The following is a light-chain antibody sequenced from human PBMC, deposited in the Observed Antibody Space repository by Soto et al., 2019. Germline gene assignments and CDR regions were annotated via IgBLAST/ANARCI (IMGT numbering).Light chain of an antibody. CDR1: QSISSW. CDR2: KAS. Sequence: DIQMTQSPSTLSASVGDRVTMTCRASQSISSWLAWHQQKAGKAPKLLIYKASSLESGVPSRFSGSGSGTEFTLTISSLQPDDFATYYCQQYSSYSLTFGGGTKVDIK. J-gene: IGKJ4*01. CDR3: QQYSSYSLT. V-gene: IGKV1-5*03.